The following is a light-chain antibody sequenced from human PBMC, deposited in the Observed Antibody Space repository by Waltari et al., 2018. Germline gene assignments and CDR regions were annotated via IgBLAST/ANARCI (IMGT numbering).Light chain of an antibody. Sequence: EIVLTQSPGTLSLSPGERATLSCRASQSVSSSYLAWYQQKPGQAPRPLIYGASSRATGIPDRFSGSGSGTDFTLTISRLEPEDFAVYYCQQYGSSPTFGQGTKVEIK. CDR1: QSVSSSY. CDR3: QQYGSSPT. CDR2: GAS. J-gene: IGKJ1*01. V-gene: IGKV3-20*01.